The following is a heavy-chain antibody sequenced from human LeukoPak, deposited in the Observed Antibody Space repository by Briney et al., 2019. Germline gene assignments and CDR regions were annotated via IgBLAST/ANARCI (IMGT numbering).Heavy chain of an antibody. CDR3: ARAMVRGVISPFDY. D-gene: IGHD3-10*01. CDR1: GFTFSIYA. Sequence: GGSLRLSCAASGFTFSIYAMHWVRQAPGKGLEWVAVISYDGSNKYYADSVKGRFTISRDNSKNTLYLQMNSLRAEDTAVYYCARAMVRGVISPFDYWGQGTLVTVSS. V-gene: IGHV3-30*04. CDR2: ISYDGSNK. J-gene: IGHJ4*02.